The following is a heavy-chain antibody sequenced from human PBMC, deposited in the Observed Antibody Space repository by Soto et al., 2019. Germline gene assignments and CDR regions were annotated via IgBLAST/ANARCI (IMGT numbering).Heavy chain of an antibody. J-gene: IGHJ4*02. CDR3: ARDLAAAGEDLDY. CDR1: GYTFSGYY. V-gene: IGHV1-2*02. D-gene: IGHD6-13*01. Sequence: VSVKVSCKASGYTFSGYYMHWVRQAPGQGLEWMGWINPNSGGTNYEQKFQGRVTMTTDTSINTAYMELSRLTSDDTAVYYCARDLAAAGEDLDYWGQGTLVTVSS. CDR2: INPNSGGT.